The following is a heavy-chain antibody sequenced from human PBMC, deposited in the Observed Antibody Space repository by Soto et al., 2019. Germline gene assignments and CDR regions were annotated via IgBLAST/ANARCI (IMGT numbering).Heavy chain of an antibody. J-gene: IGHJ4*02. CDR2: INHSGST. V-gene: IGHV4-39*07. CDR3: ARTSRFDS. CDR1: GGSISSSTYY. D-gene: IGHD6-6*01. Sequence: SETLSLTCTVSGGSISSSTYYWSWVRQPPGKGLEWIGQINHSGSTNYNPSLKSRVTISVDTSKNQFSLKLSSVTAADTAVYYCARTSRFDSWGQGTLVTVSS.